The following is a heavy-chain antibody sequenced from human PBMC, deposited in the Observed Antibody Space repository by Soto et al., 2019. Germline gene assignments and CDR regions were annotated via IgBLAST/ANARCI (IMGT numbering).Heavy chain of an antibody. V-gene: IGHV1-69*06. J-gene: IGHJ4*02. CDR3: WRHDKTALPPLDS. CDR1: GAGDTFSNYG. Sequence: QVHLVQSGAEVKSPGSAVKVSCKVSGAGDTFSNYGLNWMRQAPGHGLEWMGGTIPAFGTANYAQKFQGRVTITADTSTTTAYMELSSLGSDDTAVYYCWRHDKTALPPLDSWGQGTLVSVSS. CDR2: TIPAFGTA. D-gene: IGHD1-1*01.